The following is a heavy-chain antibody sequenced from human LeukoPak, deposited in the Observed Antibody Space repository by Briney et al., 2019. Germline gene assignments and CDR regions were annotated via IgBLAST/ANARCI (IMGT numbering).Heavy chain of an antibody. CDR1: GFTISSYA. Sequence: GGSLRLSCAASGFTISSYAMSWVRQAPGKGLEWVSAITNSNNNRYYADSVKGRFTISTDKSKNTLYLQMNSLRAEDTALYYCAKDLPDSRESLTGHWFDPWGQGTLVTVSS. CDR3: AKDLPDSRESLTGHWFDP. V-gene: IGHV3-23*01. CDR2: ITNSNNNR. J-gene: IGHJ5*02. D-gene: IGHD3-10*01.